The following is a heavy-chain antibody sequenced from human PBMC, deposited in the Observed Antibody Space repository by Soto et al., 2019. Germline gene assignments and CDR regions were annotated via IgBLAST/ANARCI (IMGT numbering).Heavy chain of an antibody. CDR2: ISPYNGNT. Sequence: QVPLVQSGAEVKKPGASVKVSCKASGYTFINFGINWVRQAPGLGLEWVGWISPYNGNTQTVEKLQGRVTMTTDTSTSTAYMELRSLRSDDTAVYYCARGRDYGDFYFDYWGQGTLVTVSS. CDR1: GYTFINFG. V-gene: IGHV1-18*01. CDR3: ARGRDYGDFYFDY. D-gene: IGHD4-17*01. J-gene: IGHJ4*02.